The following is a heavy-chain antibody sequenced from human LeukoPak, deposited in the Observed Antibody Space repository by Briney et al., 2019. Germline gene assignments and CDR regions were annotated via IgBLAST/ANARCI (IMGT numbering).Heavy chain of an antibody. Sequence: SGGSLTLSCAASGFTFDNYAMHWVRQAQGKGLGWVSSIAWNSGNTGFADSVKGRLTISRDNAENSLYLQMNSLTPEDTAFYFCAKDMNSYGSGSSYNPWGPFDSWGQGTLVTVSS. CDR3: AKDMNSYGSGSSYNPWGPFDS. CDR1: GFTFDNYA. D-gene: IGHD3-10*01. V-gene: IGHV3-9*01. J-gene: IGHJ4*02. CDR2: IAWNSGNT.